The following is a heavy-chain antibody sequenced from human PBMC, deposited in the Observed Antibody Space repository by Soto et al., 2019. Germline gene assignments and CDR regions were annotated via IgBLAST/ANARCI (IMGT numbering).Heavy chain of an antibody. D-gene: IGHD5-18*01. CDR1: GYTFTSYD. Sequence: QVHLVQSGAEVKKPGASVKVSCKASGYTFTSYDISWVRQAPGQGLEWMGWLSTNNGNTNNAQKIQGRVTMTTDTSTSTTYMELRSLRSDATAVYYCARGGYRYGYDYWGQGTLVSVSS. V-gene: IGHV1-18*01. CDR3: ARGGYRYGYDY. J-gene: IGHJ4*02. CDR2: LSTNNGNT.